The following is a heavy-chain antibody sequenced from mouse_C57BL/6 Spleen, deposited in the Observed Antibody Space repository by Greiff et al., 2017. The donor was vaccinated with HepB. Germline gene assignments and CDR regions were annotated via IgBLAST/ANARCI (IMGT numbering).Heavy chain of an antibody. CDR2: IYPSDSET. CDR3: AREDNYLDY. Sequence: QVQLQQPGAELVRPGSSVKLSCKASGYTFTSYWMDWVKQRPGQGLEWIGKIYPSDSETHYNQKFKDKATLTVDKSSSTAYMQLSSLTSEDSAVYYCAREDNYLDYWGQGTTLTVSS. J-gene: IGHJ2*01. V-gene: IGHV1-61*01. CDR1: GYTFTSYW.